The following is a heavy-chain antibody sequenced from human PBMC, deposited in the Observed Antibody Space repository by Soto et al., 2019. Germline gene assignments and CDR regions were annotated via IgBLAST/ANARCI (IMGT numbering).Heavy chain of an antibody. V-gene: IGHV3-11*06. J-gene: IGHJ6*02. CDR2: ISTTSTFT. CDR3: ARGAVSRQHFYYGFDV. Sequence: PGGSLRLSCAASGFTFSESLMSWIRQAPGKGLEWVSSISTTSTFTDYAASLKGRVTVSRDNSRNALFLQLDSLRDEDTAVYFCARGAVSRQHFYYGFDVWGQGTTVTVSS. D-gene: IGHD4-17*01. CDR1: GFTFSESL.